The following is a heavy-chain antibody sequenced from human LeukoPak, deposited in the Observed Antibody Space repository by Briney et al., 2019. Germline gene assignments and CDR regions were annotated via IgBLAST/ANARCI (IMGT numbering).Heavy chain of an antibody. CDR3: AKDGYDFWSAYQIDL. Sequence: PGGSLRLSCAASGFTFSRYAMTWVRQAPGKGLEWVSAISGRGDSTYYADSVKGRFTISRDNSKNTVDLQMNSLRAEDTAVYFCAKDGYDFWSAYQIDLWGQGTLVTVSS. D-gene: IGHD3-3*01. CDR1: GFTFSRYA. CDR2: ISGRGDST. V-gene: IGHV3-23*01. J-gene: IGHJ5*02.